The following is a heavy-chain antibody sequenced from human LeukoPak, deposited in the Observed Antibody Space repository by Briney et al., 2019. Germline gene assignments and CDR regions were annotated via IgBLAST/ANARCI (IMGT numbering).Heavy chain of an antibody. CDR1: LGTSRGYV. Sequence: SVKVSCKASLGTSRGYVISWGGRAPGQGVEGLGGIIPIFGTANYEQKFHGRVTITKDESTSTAYMELSSLRSEDTAVYYCARGSNWNYSYWGQGTLVTVSS. CDR2: IIPIFGTA. J-gene: IGHJ4*02. D-gene: IGHD1-7*01. V-gene: IGHV1-69*05. CDR3: ARGSNWNYSY.